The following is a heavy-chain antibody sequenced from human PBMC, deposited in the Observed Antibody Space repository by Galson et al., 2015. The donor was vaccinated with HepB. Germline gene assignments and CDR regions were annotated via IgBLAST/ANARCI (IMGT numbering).Heavy chain of an antibody. Sequence: SVKVSCKASGYTFTSYDINWVRQATGQGLEWMGWMNPNSGNTGYAQKFQGRVTMTRNTSISTAYMELSSLRSEDTAVYYCATLGPRGDYFYYYMDVWGKGTTVTVSS. CDR2: MNPNSGNT. V-gene: IGHV1-8*01. CDR3: ATLGPRGDYFYYYMDV. J-gene: IGHJ6*03. CDR1: GYTFTSYD. D-gene: IGHD3/OR15-3a*01.